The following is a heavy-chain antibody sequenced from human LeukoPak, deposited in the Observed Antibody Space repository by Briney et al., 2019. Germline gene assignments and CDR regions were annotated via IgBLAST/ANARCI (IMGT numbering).Heavy chain of an antibody. J-gene: IGHJ5*02. Sequence: GGSLRLSCAASGFTFSSHWMHWVRQAPGKGLVWVSRINTDGSSTTYAVSVKGRFTISRDNAKNTLFLQMNSLRAEDTAVYYCTRDRSVGNWFDPWGQGTLVTVS. CDR2: INTDGSST. V-gene: IGHV3-74*03. D-gene: IGHD2-2*01. CDR3: TRDRSVGNWFDP. CDR1: GFTFSSHW.